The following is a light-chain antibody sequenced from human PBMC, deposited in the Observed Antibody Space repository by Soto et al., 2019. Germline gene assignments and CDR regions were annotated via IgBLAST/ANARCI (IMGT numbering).Light chain of an antibody. CDR1: QSVSNN. CDR2: GAS. V-gene: IGKV3-15*01. Sequence: EIVMTQSPATLSVSPGERATLSCRASQSVSNNLVWYQQKAGQAPRLLIYGASTRATGIPARFSGSGSGTEFTLTISSLQSEDFAVYYCHQFNNWTLTFGGGTKVEIK. CDR3: HQFNNWTLT. J-gene: IGKJ4*01.